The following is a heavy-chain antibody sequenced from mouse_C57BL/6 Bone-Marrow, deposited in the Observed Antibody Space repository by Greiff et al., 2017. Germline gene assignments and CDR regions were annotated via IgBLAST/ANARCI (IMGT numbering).Heavy chain of an antibody. CDR2: IYPRSGNT. CDR3: ARARGMVKRFAY. J-gene: IGHJ3*01. D-gene: IGHD2-2*01. V-gene: IGHV1-81*01. CDR1: GYTFTSYG. Sequence: VKLVESGAELARPGASVKLSCKASGYTFTSYGISWVKQRTGQGLEWIGEIYPRSGNTYYNEKFKGKATLTADKSSSTAYMELRSLTSEDSAVYFCARARGMVKRFAYWGQGTLVTVSA.